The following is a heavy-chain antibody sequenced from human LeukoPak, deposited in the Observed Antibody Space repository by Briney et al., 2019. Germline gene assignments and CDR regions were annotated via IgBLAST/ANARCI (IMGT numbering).Heavy chain of an antibody. Sequence: GASVKVSCKASGYTFTSYGISWVRQAPGQGLEWMGWINPNSGGTNYAQKFQGRVTMTRDTSISTAYMELSRLRSDDTAVYYCARAFTGLAVAGTDYWGQGTLVTVSS. D-gene: IGHD6-19*01. V-gene: IGHV1-2*02. CDR3: ARAFTGLAVAGTDY. J-gene: IGHJ4*02. CDR1: GYTFTSYG. CDR2: INPNSGGT.